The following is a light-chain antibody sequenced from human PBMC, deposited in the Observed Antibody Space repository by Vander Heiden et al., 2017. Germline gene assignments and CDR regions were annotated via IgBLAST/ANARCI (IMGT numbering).Light chain of an antibody. J-gene: IGKJ1*01. CDR2: GAS. V-gene: IGKV3-20*01. CDR3: QQDGSSPMT. CDR1: QSVSSSY. Sequence: IVLTQSPGTLSLSPGERATLSCRASQSVSSSYLAWYQQKPGQAPRLLIYGASSRATGIPDRFSGRGSGTDVTLTISRLDPEDFAVYYCQQDGSSPMTFGQGTKGEIK.